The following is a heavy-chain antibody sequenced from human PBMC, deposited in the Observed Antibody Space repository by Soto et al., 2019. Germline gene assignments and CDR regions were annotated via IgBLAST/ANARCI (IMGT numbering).Heavy chain of an antibody. CDR2: VSATGNTF. D-gene: IGHD3-16*01. CDR1: GFAFSDYY. J-gene: IGHJ4*02. Sequence: GGSLRLSCAASGFAFSDYYLTWIRQGPGKGLEWVAYVSATGNTFYFADSLQGRLVISRCNAKNSFYLHMSDLRVYHTAIYYCARFHVSVLGGVFMTSFFVDYWGRGPLVPVSS. V-gene: IGHV3-11*01. CDR3: ARFHVSVLGGVFMTSFFVDY.